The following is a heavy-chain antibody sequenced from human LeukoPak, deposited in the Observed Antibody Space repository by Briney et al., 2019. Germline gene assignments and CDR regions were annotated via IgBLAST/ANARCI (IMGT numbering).Heavy chain of an antibody. V-gene: IGHV3-11*06. D-gene: IGHD5-18*01. J-gene: IGHJ4*02. CDR3: ARVEQLWSLFDY. CDR2: ISSSSSYT. CDR1: GFTFSDYY. Sequence: GGSLRLSCAASGFTFSDYYMSWIRQAPGKGLEWVSYISSSSSYTNYADSVKGRFTISRDNAKNSLYLQMNSLRAEDTAVYHCARVEQLWSLFDYWGQGTLVTVSS.